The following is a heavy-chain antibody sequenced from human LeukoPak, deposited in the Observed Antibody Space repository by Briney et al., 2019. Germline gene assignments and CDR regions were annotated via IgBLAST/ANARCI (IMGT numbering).Heavy chain of an antibody. CDR1: GYTFTSYG. Sequence: ASVKVSCKASGYTFTSYGISWVRQAPGQGLEWMGWISAYNGNTNYAQKLQGRVTMTTDTSTSTAYMGLRSLRSDDTAVYYCARAPSYARYYDFWSGYYYFDYWGQGTLVTVSS. CDR3: ARAPSYARYYDFWSGYYYFDY. J-gene: IGHJ4*02. D-gene: IGHD3-3*01. V-gene: IGHV1-18*01. CDR2: ISAYNGNT.